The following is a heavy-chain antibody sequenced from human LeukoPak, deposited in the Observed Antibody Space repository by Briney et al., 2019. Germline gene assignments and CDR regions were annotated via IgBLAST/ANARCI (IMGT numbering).Heavy chain of an antibody. CDR2: INHSGST. CDR3: ARGARSKSGYDWIRDYYFDY. CDR1: GDSINSPCY. D-gene: IGHD5-12*01. V-gene: IGHV4-34*01. J-gene: IGHJ4*02. Sequence: SETLSLTCTVSGDSINSPCYWSWLRQYPGKGLEWIGEINHSGSTNYNPSLKSRVTISVDTSKNQFSLKLSSVTAADTAVYYCARGARSKSGYDWIRDYYFDYWGQGTLVTVSS.